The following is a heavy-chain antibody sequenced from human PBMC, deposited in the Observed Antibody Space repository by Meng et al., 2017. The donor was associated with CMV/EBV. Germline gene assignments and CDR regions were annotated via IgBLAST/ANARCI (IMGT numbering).Heavy chain of an antibody. Sequence: SETLSLTCTVSGGSISSSSYYWGWIRQPPGKGLEWIGSIYYSGSTYYNPSLKSLVTISVDTSKNQFSLKLSSVTAADTAVYYCARAEYSSSSGHYFDYWGQGTLVTVSS. CDR1: GGSISSSSYY. CDR3: ARAEYSSSSGHYFDY. V-gene: IGHV4-39*01. CDR2: IYYSGST. D-gene: IGHD6-6*01. J-gene: IGHJ4*02.